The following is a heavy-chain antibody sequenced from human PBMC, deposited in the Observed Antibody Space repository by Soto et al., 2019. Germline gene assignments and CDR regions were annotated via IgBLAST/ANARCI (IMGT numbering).Heavy chain of an antibody. D-gene: IGHD6-13*01. CDR3: AREPRRRGSSWYGIYYYGMDV. J-gene: IGHJ6*02. CDR2: IIPIFGTA. CDR1: GGTFSSYA. V-gene: IGHV1-69*01. Sequence: QVQLVQSGAEVKKPGSSVKVSCKASGGTFSSYAISWVRQAPGQGLEWMGGIIPIFGTANYAQKFQGRVTITADESTSTAYMELSSLRSEDTAVYCCAREPRRRGSSWYGIYYYGMDVWGQGTTVTVSS.